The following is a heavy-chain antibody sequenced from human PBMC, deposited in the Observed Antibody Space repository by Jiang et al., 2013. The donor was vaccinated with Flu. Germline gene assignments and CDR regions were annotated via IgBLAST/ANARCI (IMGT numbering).Heavy chain of an antibody. CDR3: AKSPGAYTVTTCFDY. V-gene: IGHV3-23*04. Sequence: VQLVESGGGLVQPGGSLRLSCAASGFTFSNYAMSWVRQAPGKGPEWVSVISTSGSSTYYADSVKGRFTISRDNSKNTLYLQMNSLRAEDTALYYCAKSPGAYTVTTCFDYWGQGTLVTVSS. D-gene: IGHD4-17*01. CDR2: ISTSGSST. CDR1: GFTFSNYA. J-gene: IGHJ4*02.